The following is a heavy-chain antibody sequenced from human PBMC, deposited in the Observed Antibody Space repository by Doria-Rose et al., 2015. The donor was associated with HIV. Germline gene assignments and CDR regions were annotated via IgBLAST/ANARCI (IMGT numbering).Heavy chain of an antibody. CDR3: ARMGSYRELDY. CDR2: TYYTGTS. CDR1: GASFSSRGYY. V-gene: IGHV4-31*03. J-gene: IGHJ4*02. Sequence: PSGTLSLNCSVSGASFSSRGYYWNWIRQVPGKGLESLGYTYYTGTSDYSPSLKSRLNMAVDTSKNQFSLKLSFVTVADTAVYYCARMGSYRELDYWGQGALVIVSA. D-gene: IGHD3-3*01.